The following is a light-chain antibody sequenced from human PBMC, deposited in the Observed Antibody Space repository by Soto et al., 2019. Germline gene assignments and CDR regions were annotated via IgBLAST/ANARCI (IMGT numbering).Light chain of an antibody. CDR1: SSNIGRNT. CDR3: STWYDSLNGVL. V-gene: IGLV1-44*01. CDR2: SNN. J-gene: IGLJ2*01. Sequence: QSVLAQPPAASGTPGQRVTISCSGSSSNIGRNTVNWYQQLPGTAPKLFIYSNNQRPSGVPDQFSGSKSGTSASLAISGLQSEDEADYYCSTWYDSLNGVLFGGGTKLTVL.